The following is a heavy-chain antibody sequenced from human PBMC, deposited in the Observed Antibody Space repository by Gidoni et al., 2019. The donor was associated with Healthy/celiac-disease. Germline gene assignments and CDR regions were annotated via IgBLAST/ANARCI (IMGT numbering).Heavy chain of an antibody. CDR3: ARGNYQEYYYGMDV. D-gene: IGHD3-16*02. V-gene: IGHV3-48*02. Sequence: EVQLLESGGGLVQPGGSLRLSCAASGFPFSSYSMNWVRQAPGKGLEWVSYISSSSSTIYYADSVKGRFTISRDNAKNSLYLQMNSLRDEDTAVYYCARGNYQEYYYGMDVWGQGTTVTVSS. J-gene: IGHJ6*02. CDR2: ISSSSSTI. CDR1: GFPFSSYS.